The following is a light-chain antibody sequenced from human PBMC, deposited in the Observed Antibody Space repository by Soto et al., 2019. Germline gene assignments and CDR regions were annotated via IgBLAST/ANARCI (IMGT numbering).Light chain of an antibody. J-gene: IGKJ5*01. Sequence: DIQMTQSPSSVSASVGERATISCRASQGISSWLAWYQQKPAKAPKLLIYAASSLQSRIPSRFSGSASGTDFTLTISSLQPEDFATYYCQQDNSFPITFGQGTRVDIK. V-gene: IGKV1-12*01. CDR2: AAS. CDR3: QQDNSFPIT. CDR1: QGISSW.